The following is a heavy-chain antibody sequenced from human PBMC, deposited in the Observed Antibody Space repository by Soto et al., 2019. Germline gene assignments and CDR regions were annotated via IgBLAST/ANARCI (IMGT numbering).Heavy chain of an antibody. Sequence: QVQLQESGPGLVKPSGTLSLTCAVSGGSISSSNWWSWVRQPPGKGLVWIGEIYHSGSTNYNPSLQCRVTISVDKSKNQFSLKLSSVPAADTAVYYCARGESYCISTSCYIWNTTRHYGMDVWGQGTTVTVSS. V-gene: IGHV4-4*02. CDR2: IYHSGST. CDR3: ARGESYCISTSCYIWNTTRHYGMDV. D-gene: IGHD2-2*02. J-gene: IGHJ6*02. CDR1: GGSISSSNW.